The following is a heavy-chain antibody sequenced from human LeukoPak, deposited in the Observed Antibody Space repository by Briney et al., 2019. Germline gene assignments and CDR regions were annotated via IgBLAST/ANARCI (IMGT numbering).Heavy chain of an antibody. CDR3: ARDKGQLLGGGFDY. J-gene: IGHJ4*02. CDR2: ISSSSSYI. Sequence: PGGSLRLSCAASGFTFSSYSMNWVRQAPGKGLEWVSSISSSSSYIYYADSVKGRFTISRDNAKNSLYLQMNSLRAEDTAVYYCARDKGQLLGGGFDYWGQGTLVTVSS. CDR1: GFTFSSYS. V-gene: IGHV3-21*01. D-gene: IGHD2-2*01.